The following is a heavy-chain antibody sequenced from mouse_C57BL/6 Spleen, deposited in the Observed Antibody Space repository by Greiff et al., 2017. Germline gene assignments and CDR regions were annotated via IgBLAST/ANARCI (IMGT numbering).Heavy chain of an antibody. CDR1: GYAFSSSW. Sequence: QVQLQQSGPELVKPGASVKISCKASGYAFSSSWMNWVKQRPGKGLEWIGRIYPGDGDTNYNGKFKGKATLTADKSSSTAYMQLSSLTSEDSALYFCARRYDYDYAMDYWGQGTSVTVSS. CDR2: IYPGDGDT. CDR3: ARRYDYDYAMDY. J-gene: IGHJ4*01. V-gene: IGHV1-82*01. D-gene: IGHD2-4*01.